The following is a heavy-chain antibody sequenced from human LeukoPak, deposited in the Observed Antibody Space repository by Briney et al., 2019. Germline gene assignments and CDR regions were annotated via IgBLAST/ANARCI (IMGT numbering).Heavy chain of an antibody. CDR1: GYTFTSYG. V-gene: IGHV1-18*01. Sequence: ASVEVSCKASGYTFTSYGISWVRQAPGQGLEWMGWISAYNGNTNYAQKLQGRVTMTTDTSTSTAYMELRSLRSEDTAVYYCATGYCSSTSCYLHWFDPWGQGTLVTVSS. D-gene: IGHD2-2*01. CDR2: ISAYNGNT. CDR3: ATGYCSSTSCYLHWFDP. J-gene: IGHJ5*02.